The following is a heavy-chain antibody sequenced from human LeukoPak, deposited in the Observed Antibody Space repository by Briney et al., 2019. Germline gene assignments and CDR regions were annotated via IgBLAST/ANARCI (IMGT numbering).Heavy chain of an antibody. J-gene: IGHJ6*02. CDR2: INPNSGGT. V-gene: IGHV1-2*06. Sequence: ASVKVSCTASGYTFTGYYMHWVRQAPGQGLEWMGRINPNSGGTNYAQKFQGRVTMTRDTSISTAYMELSRLRSDDTAVYYCARDPVYYYYGMDVWGQGTTVTVSS. CDR3: ARDPVYYYYGMDV. CDR1: GYTFTGYY.